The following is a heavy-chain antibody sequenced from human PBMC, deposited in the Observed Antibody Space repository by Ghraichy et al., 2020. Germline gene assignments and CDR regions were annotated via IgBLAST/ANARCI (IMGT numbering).Heavy chain of an antibody. CDR1: GFTFGDYT. Sequence: GESLNISCAASGFTFGDYTMHWVRQAPGKGLEWVSLISWEGGSIYYAASVKGRFTISRDNSKNSLYLQMNSLRTEDTALYYCAKDIGGRRWEPGSREARRSYYFDYWGHGTLVTVSS. CDR2: ISWEGGSI. J-gene: IGHJ4*01. V-gene: IGHV3-43*01. CDR3: AKDIGGRRWEPGSREARRSYYFDY. D-gene: IGHD1-26*01.